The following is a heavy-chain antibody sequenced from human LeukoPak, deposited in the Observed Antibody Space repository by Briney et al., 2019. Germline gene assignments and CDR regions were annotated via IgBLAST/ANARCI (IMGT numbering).Heavy chain of an antibody. D-gene: IGHD2-21*02. Sequence: GGSLRLSCAASGFTFSSYEMNWVRQAPGKGLEWVSYISSSGSTIYYADSVKGRFTISRDNAKNSLYLQMNSLRAEDTAVYYCARVSSQLAYCGGDCYSDAFDIWGQGTMVTVSS. J-gene: IGHJ3*02. V-gene: IGHV3-48*03. CDR1: GFTFSSYE. CDR2: ISSSGSTI. CDR3: ARVSSQLAYCGGDCYSDAFDI.